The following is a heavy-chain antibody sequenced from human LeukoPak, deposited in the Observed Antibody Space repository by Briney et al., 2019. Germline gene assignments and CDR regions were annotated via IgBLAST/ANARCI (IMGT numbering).Heavy chain of an antibody. D-gene: IGHD5-12*01. CDR2: IIPIFGTA. CDR3: ARDMLFADSGYDLEDYYYYYMDV. V-gene: IGHV1-69*05. CDR1: GGTFSSYA. J-gene: IGHJ6*03. Sequence: SVKVSCKASGGTFSSYAISWVRQAPGQGLEWMGGIIPIFGTANYAQKFQGRVTITTDESTSTAYMELSSLRSEDTAVYYCARDMLFADSGYDLEDYYYYYMDVWGKGTTVTVSS.